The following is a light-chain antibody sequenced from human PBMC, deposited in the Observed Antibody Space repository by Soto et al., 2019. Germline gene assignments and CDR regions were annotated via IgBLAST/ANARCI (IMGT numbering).Light chain of an antibody. Sequence: IPLTQSPSTLSASLGDRATITCRASQGISNYLAWYQQKPGKAPKLLIYAASTLQSGVPSRFSGSGSGTDFTLTISSLQPEDFATYYCQQLNSYPPWTFGQGTKLEIK. CDR1: QGISNY. V-gene: IGKV1-9*01. CDR2: AAS. CDR3: QQLNSYPPWT. J-gene: IGKJ2*02.